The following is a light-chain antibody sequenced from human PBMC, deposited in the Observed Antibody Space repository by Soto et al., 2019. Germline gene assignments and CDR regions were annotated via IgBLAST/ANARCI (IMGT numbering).Light chain of an antibody. CDR1: QGLVYNDGNTY. J-gene: IGKJ2*01. Sequence: DVVMTQSPLSLPVTLGQPASISCRSSQGLVYNDGNTYLSWFQQRPGQSPRRLIYKVSNRDSGVPDRFIGSGSGTDFTLKISRVEAEDVGVYYCMQGTHWPRTFGQGTKLEIK. CDR3: MQGTHWPRT. V-gene: IGKV2-30*01. CDR2: KVS.